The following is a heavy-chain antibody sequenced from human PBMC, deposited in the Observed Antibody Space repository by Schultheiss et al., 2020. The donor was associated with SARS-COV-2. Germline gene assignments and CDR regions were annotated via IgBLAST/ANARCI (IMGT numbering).Heavy chain of an antibody. CDR2: IYWDDDK. Sequence: SGPTLLKPTQTLTLTCTFSGFSLNTREVGVTWIRQPPGAPLEWLALIYWDDDKRYSPSLRGRLTITKDTSKNQVVLTMTNMDPVDTATYYCAHWPYYYGMDVWGQGTTVTVSS. V-gene: IGHV2-5*02. J-gene: IGHJ6*02. CDR1: GFSLNTREVG. CDR3: AHWPYYYGMDV.